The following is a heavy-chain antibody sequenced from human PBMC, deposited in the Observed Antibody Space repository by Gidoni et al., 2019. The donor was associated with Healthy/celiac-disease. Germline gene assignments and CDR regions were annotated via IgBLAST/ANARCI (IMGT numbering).Heavy chain of an antibody. CDR3: ARVAVDRITIFGVVIDYFDY. CDR1: GYTFTSYA. CDR2: MNPNSGNT. V-gene: IGHV1-8*01. J-gene: IGHJ4*02. D-gene: IGHD3-3*01. Sequence: QVPLVQSGAEVKKPGASVKVSCTASGYTFTSYAINWVRQATGQGLEWMGWMNPNSGNTGYAQKFQGRVTMTRNTSISTAYMELSSLRSEDTAVYYCARVAVDRITIFGVVIDYFDYWGQGTLVTVSS.